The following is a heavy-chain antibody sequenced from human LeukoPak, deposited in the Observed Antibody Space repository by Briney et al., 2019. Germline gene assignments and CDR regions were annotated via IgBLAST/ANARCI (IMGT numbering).Heavy chain of an antibody. V-gene: IGHV3-30*02. CDR1: GFTFSSYG. D-gene: IGHD4-23*01. CDR2: IRYDGSNK. Sequence: AGGSLRLSCAASGFTFSSYGMHWVRQAPGKGLEWVAFIRYDGSNKYYADSVKGRFTISRDNSKNTLYLQMNSLRAEDTAVYYCAKDGNWMTTVVTSFGGALYYYYYYMDVWGKGTTVTISS. J-gene: IGHJ6*03. CDR3: AKDGNWMTTVVTSFGGALYYYYYYMDV.